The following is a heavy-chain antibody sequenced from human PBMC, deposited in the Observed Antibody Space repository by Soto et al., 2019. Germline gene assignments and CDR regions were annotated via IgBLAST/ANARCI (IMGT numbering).Heavy chain of an antibody. V-gene: IGHV5-51*01. Sequence: PGESLKISCQASGYNFSNHWIVWVRQMPGKGLEWMGVIFPGDSDTRYSPSFQGQVTISPDKSSSTAFLEWSTLKASDSAMYYCARQRNAYYGMAVWGQGTTVTVSS. CDR2: IFPGDSDT. CDR1: GYNFSNHW. J-gene: IGHJ6*02. CDR3: ARQRNAYYGMAV.